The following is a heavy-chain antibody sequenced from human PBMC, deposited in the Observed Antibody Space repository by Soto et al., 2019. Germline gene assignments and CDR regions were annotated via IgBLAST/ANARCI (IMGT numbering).Heavy chain of an antibody. Sequence: SVKVSCKASGFTFTISAVQCVLQSLLQRLEWIGWIVVGSGNTNYAQKFQERVTITRDMSTSTAYMELSSLRSEDTAVYYCAVLPSPYYDFWSGPFRWGQGTLVTVSS. CDR1: GFTFTISA. CDR3: AVLPSPYYDFWSGPFR. D-gene: IGHD3-3*01. V-gene: IGHV1-58*01. J-gene: IGHJ4*02. CDR2: IVVGSGNT.